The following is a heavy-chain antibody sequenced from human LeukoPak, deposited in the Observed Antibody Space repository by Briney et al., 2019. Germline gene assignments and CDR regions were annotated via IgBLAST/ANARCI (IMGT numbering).Heavy chain of an antibody. V-gene: IGHV3-23*01. CDR2: ISGSGGST. Sequence: GGSLRLSCAASGFTFSSYAVSWVRQAPGKGLEWVSAISGSGGSTYYADSVKGRFTISRDNSKNTLYLQMNSLRAEDTAVYYCAKAYDFWSGYYQYYFDYWGQGTLVTVSS. J-gene: IGHJ4*02. D-gene: IGHD3-3*01. CDR3: AKAYDFWSGYYQYYFDY. CDR1: GFTFSSYA.